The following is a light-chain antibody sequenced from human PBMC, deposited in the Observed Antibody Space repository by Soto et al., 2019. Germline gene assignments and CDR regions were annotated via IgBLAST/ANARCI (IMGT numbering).Light chain of an antibody. CDR1: QSVRSTH. CDR3: QHYGGSPRT. V-gene: IGKV3-20*01. CDR2: GVS. J-gene: IGKJ2*01. Sequence: EIVLTQSPGTLSLSPGERATLSCRASQSVRSTHLAWYQHKPGQAPRLLIYGVSSRAICIPDRFSGSGSGADFTLTIRRLEPEDLAVYYCQHYGGSPRTFGQGTKLEIK.